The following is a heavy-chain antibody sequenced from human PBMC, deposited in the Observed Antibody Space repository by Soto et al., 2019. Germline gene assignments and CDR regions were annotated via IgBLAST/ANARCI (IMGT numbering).Heavy chain of an antibody. V-gene: IGHV4-59*01. J-gene: IGHJ3*02. D-gene: IGHD2-15*01. CDR2: IYYSGYT. CDR3: ARLQYTVVTALDI. Sequence: SETLSLTCTVSGDSIRSYYWTWIRQPPGKGLEWIGYIYYSGYTNYNPSLKSRVTISVDTSKNQFSLKLNSVTAADTAVYYCARLQYTVVTALDIWGQGTMVTVSS. CDR1: GDSIRSYY.